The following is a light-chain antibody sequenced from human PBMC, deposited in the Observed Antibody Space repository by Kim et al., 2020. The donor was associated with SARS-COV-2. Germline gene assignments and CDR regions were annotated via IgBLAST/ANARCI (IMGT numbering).Light chain of an antibody. Sequence: SVSPGQTASMTCSGDKLGHKYPCWYQQKPGQSPLLVIFQDSKRPSGIPERISGSNSGNTFTLTISGAQAMDEADYYCQAWDNNTVVFGGGTQLTVL. J-gene: IGLJ2*01. CDR1: KLGHKY. CDR3: QAWDNNTVV. CDR2: QDS. V-gene: IGLV3-1*01.